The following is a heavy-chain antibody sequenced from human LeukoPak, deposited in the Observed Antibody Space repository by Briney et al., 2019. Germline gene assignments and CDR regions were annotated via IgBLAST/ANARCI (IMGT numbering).Heavy chain of an antibody. CDR2: ISSSGSTI. Sequence: GGSLRLSCAASGFTFSDYYMSWIRQAPGKGLEWVSYISSSGSTIYYADSVKGRFTISRDNAKNSLYLQMNGLRAEDTAVYYCASQYYDFWSGYFDYWGQGTLVTVSS. V-gene: IGHV3-11*01. J-gene: IGHJ4*02. CDR1: GFTFSDYY. CDR3: ASQYYDFWSGYFDY. D-gene: IGHD3-3*01.